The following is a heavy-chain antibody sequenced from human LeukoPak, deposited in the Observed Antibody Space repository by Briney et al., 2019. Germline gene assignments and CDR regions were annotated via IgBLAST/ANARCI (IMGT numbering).Heavy chain of an antibody. J-gene: IGHJ6*02. Sequence: SETLSLTCAVYGGSFSGYYWSWIRQPPGKGLEWVGEINHSGSTNYNPSLKSRVTISVDTSKNQFSLKLSSVTAVDTALYYCARAQYSSSPLYYGMDVWGQGTTVTVSS. CDR1: GGSFSGYY. V-gene: IGHV4-34*01. D-gene: IGHD6-13*01. CDR3: ARAQYSSSPLYYGMDV. CDR2: INHSGST.